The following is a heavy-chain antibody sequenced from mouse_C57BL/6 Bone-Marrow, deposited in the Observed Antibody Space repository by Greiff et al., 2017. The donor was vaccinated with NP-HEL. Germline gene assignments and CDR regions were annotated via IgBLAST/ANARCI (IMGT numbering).Heavy chain of an antibody. V-gene: IGHV5-9-1*02. J-gene: IGHJ2*01. D-gene: IGHD1-1*01. CDR3: TRGGPYYYGSSYDYFDY. CDR2: ISSGGDYI. Sequence: EVKLVESGEGLVKPGGSLKLSCAASGFTFSSYAMSWVRQTPEKRLEWVAYISSGGDYIYYADTVKGRFTISRDNARNTLYLQMSSLKSEDTAMYYCTRGGPYYYGSSYDYFDYWGQGTTLTVSS. CDR1: GFTFSSYA.